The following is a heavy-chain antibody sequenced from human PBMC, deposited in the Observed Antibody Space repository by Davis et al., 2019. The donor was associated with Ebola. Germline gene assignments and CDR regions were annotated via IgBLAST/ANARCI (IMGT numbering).Heavy chain of an antibody. V-gene: IGHV3-21*01. Sequence: AGSLTLSCAASGFTFSSYSMNCVRQAPGKGLEWVSSISSSSSYIYYADSVKGRFTISRDNAKNSLYLQMNSLRAEDTAVYYCARDPRNIVVVPAAIDYWGQGTLVTVSS. D-gene: IGHD2-2*02. CDR2: ISSSSSYI. J-gene: IGHJ4*02. CDR3: ARDPRNIVVVPAAIDY. CDR1: GFTFSSYS.